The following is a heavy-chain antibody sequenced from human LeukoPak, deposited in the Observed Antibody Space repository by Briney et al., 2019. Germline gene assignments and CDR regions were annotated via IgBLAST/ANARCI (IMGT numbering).Heavy chain of an antibody. D-gene: IGHD2-2*03. V-gene: IGHV4-59*08. Sequence: SETLSLTCTVSGGSISSYYWSWIRQPPGKGLEWIGYIYYSGSTNYNPSLKSRVTISVDTSKNQFSLKLSSVTAADPAVYYCAGQVDEAWITWFDPWGQGPLFPVSS. CDR2: IYYSGST. J-gene: IGHJ5*02. CDR3: AGQVDEAWITWFDP. CDR1: GGSISSYY.